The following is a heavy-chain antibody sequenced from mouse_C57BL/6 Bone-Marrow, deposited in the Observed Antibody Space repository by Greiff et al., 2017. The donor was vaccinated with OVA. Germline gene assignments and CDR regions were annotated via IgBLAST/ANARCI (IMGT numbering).Heavy chain of an antibody. D-gene: IGHD1-1*01. CDR2: ISYDGSN. CDR3: ARGITTVVDWYFDV. J-gene: IGHJ1*03. CDR1: GYSITSGYY. Sequence: EVQRVESGPGLVKPSQSLSLTCSVTGYSITSGYYWNWIRQFPGNKLEWMGYISYDGSNNYNPSLKNRISITRDTSKNQFFLKLNSVTTEDTATYYCARGITTVVDWYFDVWGTGTTVTVSS. V-gene: IGHV3-6*01.